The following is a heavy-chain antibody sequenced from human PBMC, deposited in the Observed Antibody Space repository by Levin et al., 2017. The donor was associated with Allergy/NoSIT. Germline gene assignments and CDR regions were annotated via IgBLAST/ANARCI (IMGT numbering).Heavy chain of an antibody. V-gene: IGHV3-74*01. CDR1: GFTFSSYW. D-gene: IGHD6-13*01. CDR3: ARDPIAAADLPGGGD. CDR2: INSDGSST. J-gene: IGHJ4*02. Sequence: GESLKISCAASGFTFSSYWMHWVRQAPGKGLVWVSRINSDGSSTSYADSVKGRFTISRDNAKNTLYLQMNSLRAEDTAVYYCARDPIAAADLPGGGDWGQGTLVTVSS.